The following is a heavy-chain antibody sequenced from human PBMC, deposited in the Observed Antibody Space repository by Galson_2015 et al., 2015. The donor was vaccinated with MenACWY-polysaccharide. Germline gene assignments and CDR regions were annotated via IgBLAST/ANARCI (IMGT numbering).Heavy chain of an antibody. CDR2: IKHDGGKK. D-gene: IGHD1-26*01. J-gene: IGHJ4*02. CDR3: ARQGGSYFVHGTYFDY. Sequence: SLRLSCAASGFTFSSYWMSWVRQAPGKGLEWVANIKHDGGKKHYVDSVKGRFTISRDNAKNSLYLQMNSLRAEDTAVYYCARQGGSYFVHGTYFDYWGQGALVTVSS. V-gene: IGHV3-7*01. CDR1: GFTFSSYW.